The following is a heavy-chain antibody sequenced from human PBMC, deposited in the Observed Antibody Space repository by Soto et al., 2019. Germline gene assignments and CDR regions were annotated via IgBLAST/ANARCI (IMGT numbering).Heavy chain of an antibody. Sequence: QVQLVESGGGVVQPGRSLRLSCAASGFTFSSYAMHWVRQAPGKGLEWVAVISYDGSNKYYADSVKGRFTISRDNSKNTLYLQRNSLRAEDTAVYYCARDESRGYSYGYKLNYWGQGTLVTVSS. CDR2: ISYDGSNK. D-gene: IGHD5-18*01. CDR1: GFTFSSYA. V-gene: IGHV3-30-3*01. CDR3: ARDESRGYSYGYKLNY. J-gene: IGHJ4*02.